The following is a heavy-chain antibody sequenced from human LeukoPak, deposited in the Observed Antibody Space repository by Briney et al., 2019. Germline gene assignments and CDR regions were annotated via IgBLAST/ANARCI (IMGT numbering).Heavy chain of an antibody. Sequence: TLSLTCTVSGGSISSGSYYWNWIRQPAGKGLEWIGRMSTSGNTNYNPSLKSRVTISLDTSKNQFSLKLSSVTAADTAVYYCARTYGSGSYYPYYFDYWGQGTLVTVSS. D-gene: IGHD3-10*01. CDR1: GGSISSGSYY. J-gene: IGHJ4*02. CDR3: ARTYGSGSYYPYYFDY. V-gene: IGHV4-61*02. CDR2: MSTSGNT.